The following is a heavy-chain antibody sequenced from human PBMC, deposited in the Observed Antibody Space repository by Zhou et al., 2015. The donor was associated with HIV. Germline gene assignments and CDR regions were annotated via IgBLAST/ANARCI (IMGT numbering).Heavy chain of an antibody. Sequence: LLQSGPEVRKPGSSVKVSCKASGGSFSTDGISWVRQAPGQGLEWVGGIIPVFGTTKNAQKFQGRVTMTRDTSINTAYMELSGLTSEDTAIYYCTRGRWEVPDAYWGQGSLVTVSP. J-gene: IGHJ4*02. CDR2: IIPVFGTT. D-gene: IGHD1-26*01. V-gene: IGHV1-69*05. CDR1: GGSFSTDG. CDR3: TRGRWEVPDAY.